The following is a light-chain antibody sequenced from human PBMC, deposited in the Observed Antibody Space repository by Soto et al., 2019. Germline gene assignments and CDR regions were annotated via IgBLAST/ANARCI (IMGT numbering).Light chain of an antibody. CDR1: QSVSSN. CDR2: GAS. J-gene: IGKJ4*01. CDR3: QQYDDWLRLT. V-gene: IGKV3D-15*01. Sequence: EIVMTQSPATLSVSPGERATLSRRASQSVSSNLAWYQQTPVQAPRLXIFGASYRANGIPVRFSVSGSGTELNLTVSSLQSEDFAFYFCQQYDDWLRLTFSGGTKVDIK.